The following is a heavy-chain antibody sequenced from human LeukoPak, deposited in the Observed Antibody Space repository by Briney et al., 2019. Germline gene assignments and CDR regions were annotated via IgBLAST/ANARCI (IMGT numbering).Heavy chain of an antibody. D-gene: IGHD3-9*01. CDR3: AAVLTAYSSIDY. Sequence: PLETLSITGTASGGSVTSGRYYVSLIRQPPGKGLEWIGCIFYTGSTNYNPSLKSRVTISVDTSKNQFSLKLSSVTAADTALYYCAAVLTAYSSIDYWGQGILVTVSS. J-gene: IGHJ4*02. V-gene: IGHV4-61*01. CDR2: IFYTGST. CDR1: GGSVTSGRYY.